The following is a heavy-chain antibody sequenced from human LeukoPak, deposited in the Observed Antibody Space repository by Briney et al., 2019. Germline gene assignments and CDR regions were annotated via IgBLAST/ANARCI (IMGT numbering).Heavy chain of an antibody. D-gene: IGHD3-22*01. V-gene: IGHV5-51*01. Sequence: GESLKISCKGSGYSFTSYWIGWVRQMLGKGLEWMGIIYPGDSDTRYSPSFQGQVTISADKSISTAYLQWSSLKASDTAMYYCARPPGGSSGYYRAFDIWGQGTMVTVSS. CDR2: IYPGDSDT. CDR1: GYSFTSYW. CDR3: ARPPGGSSGYYRAFDI. J-gene: IGHJ3*02.